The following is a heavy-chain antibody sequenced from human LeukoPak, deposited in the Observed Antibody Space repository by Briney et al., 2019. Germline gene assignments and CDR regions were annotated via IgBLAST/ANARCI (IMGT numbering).Heavy chain of an antibody. CDR3: ARGKVSSRKTSNWFDP. J-gene: IGHJ5*02. V-gene: IGHV4-4*07. Sequence: TSETLSLTCTVSGGSISSYYWSWIRQPAGKGLEWIGRIYTSGSTNYNPSLKSRVTMSVDTSKNQFSLKLSSVTAADTAVYYCARGKVSSRKTSNWFDPWGQGTLATVSS. CDR1: GGSISSYY. CDR2: IYTSGST. D-gene: IGHD6-13*01.